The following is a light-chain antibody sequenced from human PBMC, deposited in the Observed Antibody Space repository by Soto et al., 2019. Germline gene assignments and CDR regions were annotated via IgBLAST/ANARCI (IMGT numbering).Light chain of an antibody. CDR1: QSISSGY. V-gene: IGKV3-20*01. CDR2: GAS. J-gene: IGKJ3*01. CDR3: QQYGSSLFT. Sequence: EIVLTQSPGTLSLSPGERATRSCRASQSISSGYLAWYQQKPGQAPRLLIYGASSRATGIPDRFSGSGSETDFTLTISRLEPEDFAVYYCQQYGSSLFTFGPGTKVDIK.